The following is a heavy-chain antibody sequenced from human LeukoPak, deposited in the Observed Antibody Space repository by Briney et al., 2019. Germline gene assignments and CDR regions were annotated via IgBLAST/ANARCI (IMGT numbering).Heavy chain of an antibody. V-gene: IGHV1-46*01. D-gene: IGHD3-3*02. J-gene: IGHJ3*02. CDR1: GYIFTKYY. Sequence: ASVRVSCKASGYIFTKYYIHWGRRPPGQGLEWMGRINPSSGTTSYPQKFQGRVTMTRDTSTTTVYLDLSRLRSDDTALYYCARDRAFAGTKEDAFDNWGQGTMVTVSS. CDR3: ARDRAFAGTKEDAFDN. CDR2: INPSSGTT.